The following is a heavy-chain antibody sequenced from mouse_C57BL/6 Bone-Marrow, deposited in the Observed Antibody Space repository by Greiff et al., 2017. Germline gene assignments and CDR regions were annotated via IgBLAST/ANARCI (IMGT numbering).Heavy chain of an antibody. CDR3: ARAGSSYRYFDV. CDR1: GYAFSSSW. J-gene: IGHJ1*03. V-gene: IGHV1-82*01. CDR2: IYPGDGDT. Sequence: QVQLQQSGPELVKPGASVKISCKASGYAFSSSWMNWVKQGPGKGLEWIGRIYPGDGDTNYNGKFKGKATLTADKSSSTAYMQLSSLTSEDSAVYFCARAGSSYRYFDVWGTGTTVTVSS. D-gene: IGHD1-1*01.